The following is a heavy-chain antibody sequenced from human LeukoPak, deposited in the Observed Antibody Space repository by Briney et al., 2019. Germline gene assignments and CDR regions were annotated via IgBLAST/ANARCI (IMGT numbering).Heavy chain of an antibody. CDR3: ASNSGYDWYYFDY. CDR1: GYTLTELS. CDR2: FDPEDGET. D-gene: IGHD5-12*01. Sequence: ASVKVSCKVSGYTLTELSMHWVRQAPGKGLEWMGGFDPEDGETIYAQKFQGRVTMTEDTSTDTAYMELSSLRSDDTAVYYCASNSGYDWYYFDYWGQGTLVTVSS. J-gene: IGHJ4*02. V-gene: IGHV1-24*01.